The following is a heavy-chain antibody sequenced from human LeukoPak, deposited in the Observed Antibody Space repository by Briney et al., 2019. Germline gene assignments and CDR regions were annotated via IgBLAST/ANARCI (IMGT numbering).Heavy chain of an antibody. J-gene: IGHJ4*02. D-gene: IGHD4-17*01. Sequence: GGSLRLSCAASEFDFSSHAMTWVRQAPGKGLEWVSAISISGSKSYYADSVKGRFTISRDNSKNTLYLQMNSLRAEDTAVYYCANEIRPNDYWGQGTQVTVSS. CDR3: ANEIRPNDY. CDR2: ISISGSKS. V-gene: IGHV3-23*01. CDR1: EFDFSSHA.